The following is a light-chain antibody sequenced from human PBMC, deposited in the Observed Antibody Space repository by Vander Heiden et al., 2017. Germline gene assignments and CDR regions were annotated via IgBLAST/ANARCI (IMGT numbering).Light chain of an antibody. J-gene: IGKJ1*01. CDR1: QSVSSY. V-gene: IGKV3-11*01. CDR3: QQRSTPWT. CDR2: DAS. Sequence: EIVLTQSPATLSLSPGERATLSCRASQSVSSYLAWYQQKPGQAPRLLIYDASNRANGIPDRFSGSGYVTDFTLTSSSREPEDFAVYYEQQRSTPWTFGQGTKVEIK.